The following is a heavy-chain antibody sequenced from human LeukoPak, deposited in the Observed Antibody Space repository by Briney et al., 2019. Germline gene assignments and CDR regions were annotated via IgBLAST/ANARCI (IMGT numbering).Heavy chain of an antibody. J-gene: IGHJ5*02. Sequence: ASVKVSCTASGYTFTNYGISWVRQAPGQGLEWMGWISAYNGNTNYAQKLQGRVTMTTDTFTSTVYMELRSLRSDDTAVYYCARVMADNSDYYLNWFDPWGQGTLVTVSS. D-gene: IGHD3-22*01. V-gene: IGHV1-18*01. CDR2: ISAYNGNT. CDR3: ARVMADNSDYYLNWFDP. CDR1: GYTFTNYG.